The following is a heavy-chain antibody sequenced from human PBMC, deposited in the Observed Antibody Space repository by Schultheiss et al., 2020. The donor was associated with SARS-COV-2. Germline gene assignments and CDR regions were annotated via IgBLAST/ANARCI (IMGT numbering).Heavy chain of an antibody. CDR3: ARHTYYYDTSDYYYWYFDI. J-gene: IGHJ2*01. CDR2: IKQDGSDK. Sequence: GESLKISCAASGFTFSSYWMSWVRQAPGKGLEWVANIKQDGSDKYYVDSLEGRFTISRDNAKNSLYLQMNSLRAEDTAVYYCARHTYYYDTSDYYYWYFDIWGRGTLVTVSS. CDR1: GFTFSSYW. D-gene: IGHD3-22*01. V-gene: IGHV3-7*01.